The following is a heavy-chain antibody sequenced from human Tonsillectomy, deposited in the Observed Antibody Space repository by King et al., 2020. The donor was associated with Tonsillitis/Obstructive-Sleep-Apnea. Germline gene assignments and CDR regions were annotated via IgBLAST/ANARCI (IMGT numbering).Heavy chain of an antibody. D-gene: IGHD2-2*01. CDR1: GFSLSNARMG. V-gene: IGHV2-26*01. CDR3: ASVVARVVVPAATRYWYFDL. J-gene: IGHJ2*01. Sequence: TLKESGPVLVKPTETLTLTCTVSGFSLSNARMGVSWIRQPPGKALEWLAHRFSNDEKSYSTSLKSRLTISKDTSKSQVVLTMTNMDLVDTATYYCASVVARVVVPAATRYWYFDLWGRGTLVTVSS. CDR2: RFSNDEK.